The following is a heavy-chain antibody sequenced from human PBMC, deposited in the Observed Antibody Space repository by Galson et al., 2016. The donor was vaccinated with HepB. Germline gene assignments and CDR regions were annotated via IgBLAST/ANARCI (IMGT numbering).Heavy chain of an antibody. D-gene: IGHD2-2*01. V-gene: IGHV5-51*01. Sequence: QSGAEVKKPGESLKISCQGSGYGFSHHWIAWVRQTPGKGLEWMGIIYSANSDTRYSPPFQGHITISVDNSISTLYLEWSSLEASDTATYYCARHPTTSGWEGFDPWGQGTLVTVSS. CDR2: IYSANSDT. CDR1: GYGFSHHW. CDR3: ARHPTTSGWEGFDP. J-gene: IGHJ5*02.